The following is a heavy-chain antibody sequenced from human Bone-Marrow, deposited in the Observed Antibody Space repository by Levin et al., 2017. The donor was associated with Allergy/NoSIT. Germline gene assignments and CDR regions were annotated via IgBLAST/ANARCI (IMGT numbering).Heavy chain of an antibody. CDR1: GDTLSDLP. CDR2: FDPEDDET. Sequence: ASVKVSCKVSGDTLSDLPMHWVRQAAGKGLEWMGGFDPEDDETTYAKEFQGRVTMTDDTSTNTAFMELSSLTSDDTAVYYCATRKGNTGDYILVKQYSMGVRGPGTTVIVPS. J-gene: IGHJ6*02. CDR3: ATRKGNTGDYILVKQYSMGV. V-gene: IGHV1-24*01. D-gene: IGHD3-9*01.